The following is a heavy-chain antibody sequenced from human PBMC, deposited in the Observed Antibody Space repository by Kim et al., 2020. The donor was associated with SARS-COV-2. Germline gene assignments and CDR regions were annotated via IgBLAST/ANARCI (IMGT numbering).Heavy chain of an antibody. CDR1: GFTFSSYS. J-gene: IGHJ6*02. D-gene: IGHD4-17*01. CDR3: ARVEALGDYGMDV. CDR2: ISSSSSYI. V-gene: IGHV3-21*01. Sequence: GGSLRLSCAASGFTFSSYSMNWVRQAPGKGLEWVSSISSSSSYIYYADSVKGRFTISRDNAKNSLYLQMNSLRAEDTAVYYCARVEALGDYGMDVWGQGTTVTVSS.